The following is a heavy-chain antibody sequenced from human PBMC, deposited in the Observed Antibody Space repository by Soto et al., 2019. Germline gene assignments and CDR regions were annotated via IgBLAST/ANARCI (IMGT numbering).Heavy chain of an antibody. J-gene: IGHJ4*02. D-gene: IGHD5-18*01. CDR2: IKQDESEK. V-gene: IGHV3-7*01. CDR3: ARILAYSYALDF. Sequence: PGGSLRLSCAASGFTFSTYWMTWVRQAPGKGVEWVANIKQDESEKYYVDSVQGRFTVSRDNAKNSLYLQMNSLRAEDTAVYYCARILAYSYALDFWGQGTLVTVSS. CDR1: GFTFSTYW.